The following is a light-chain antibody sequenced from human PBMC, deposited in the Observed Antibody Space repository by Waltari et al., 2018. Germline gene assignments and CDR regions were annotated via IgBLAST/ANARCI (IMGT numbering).Light chain of an antibody. J-gene: IGKJ1*01. CDR2: AGL. V-gene: IGKV1-17*02. CDR1: QDIRND. Sequence: DIQMTQSPSSLSASVGARVNITCRARQDIRNDLGWFQQKPGKAPKPLIYAGLRLQSGVPSRFSGSWFGTEFTLTITDLQPDDFATYYCLQHNSYPQTFGQGRKVDFK. CDR3: LQHNSYPQT.